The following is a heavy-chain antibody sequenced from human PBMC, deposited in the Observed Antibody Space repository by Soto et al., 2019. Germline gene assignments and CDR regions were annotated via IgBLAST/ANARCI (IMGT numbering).Heavy chain of an antibody. CDR3: ANMYYYDSSGYYPLDYYYGMDV. CDR2: ISYDGSNK. J-gene: IGHJ6*02. Sequence: GGSLRLSCAASGFTFSSYGMHWVRQAPGKGLEWVAVISYDGSNKYYADSVKGRFTISRDNSKNTLYLQMNSLRAEDTAVYYCANMYYYDSSGYYPLDYYYGMDVWGQATTVTVSS. V-gene: IGHV3-30*18. D-gene: IGHD3-22*01. CDR1: GFTFSSYG.